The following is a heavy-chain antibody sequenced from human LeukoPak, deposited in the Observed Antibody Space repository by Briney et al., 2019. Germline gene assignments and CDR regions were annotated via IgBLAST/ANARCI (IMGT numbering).Heavy chain of an antibody. V-gene: IGHV3-9*01. CDR2: ISWNSGSI. Sequence: GGSLRLSCAASGFTFSSYAMHWVRQAPGKGLEWVSGISWNSGSIGYADSVKGRFTISRDNAKNSLYLQMNSLRAEDTALYYCARETPTYLKIAFDIWGQGTMVTVSS. D-gene: IGHD2-2*02. CDR3: ARETPTYLKIAFDI. CDR1: GFTFSSYA. J-gene: IGHJ3*02.